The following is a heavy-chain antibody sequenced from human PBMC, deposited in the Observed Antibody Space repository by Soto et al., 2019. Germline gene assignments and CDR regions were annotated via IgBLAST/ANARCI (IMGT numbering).Heavy chain of an antibody. CDR2: VSVSGGST. CDR1: GFTFSSFA. Sequence: GSLRLSCASSGFTFSSFAMIWVLQAPVKGLEWVSTVSVSGGSTYYADSAKGRFTISRDNSNNTMYLQMDSLRADDTAVYYCAKPNLYCSSTSCYDYWGQGTLVTVSS. CDR3: AKPNLYCSSTSCYDY. J-gene: IGHJ4*02. V-gene: IGHV3-23*01. D-gene: IGHD2-2*01.